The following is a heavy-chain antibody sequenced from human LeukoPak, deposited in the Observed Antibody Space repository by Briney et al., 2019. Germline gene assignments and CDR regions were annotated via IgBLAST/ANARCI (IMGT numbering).Heavy chain of an antibody. J-gene: IGHJ5*02. Sequence: SVKVSCKASGGTFSSYAISWVRQAPGQGLEWMGGIIPIFGTANSAQKFQGRVTITADESTSTAYMELSSLRSEDTAVYYCARDLNMIRGARYRPYKWFDPWGQGTLVTVSS. CDR3: ARDLNMIRGARYRPYKWFDP. CDR2: IIPIFGTA. CDR1: GGTFSSYA. V-gene: IGHV1-69*13. D-gene: IGHD3-10*01.